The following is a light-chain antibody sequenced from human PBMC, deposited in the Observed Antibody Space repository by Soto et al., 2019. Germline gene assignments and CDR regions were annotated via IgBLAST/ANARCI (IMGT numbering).Light chain of an antibody. V-gene: IGKV1-12*02. CDR2: TAS. Sequence: DIQLTQSPASVSAAVGDRINISCRARQPIKTWLAGYQKKPGKGNKLLIYTASTLETGVPSRFSCSGSGTDFTLTNSSLQPEDAAIFSCQQAASFPFTVGPGAKV. J-gene: IGKJ3*01. CDR1: QPIKTW. CDR3: QQAASFPFT.